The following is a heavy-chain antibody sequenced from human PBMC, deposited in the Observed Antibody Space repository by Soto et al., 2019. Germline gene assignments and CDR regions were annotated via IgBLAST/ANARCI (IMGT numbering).Heavy chain of an antibody. Sequence: VRQMPGKGLEWMGIIYPGDSDTRYSPSFQGQVTISADKSISTAYLQWSSLKASDTAMYYCARRITVTTRFSDYYYYMDVWGKGTTVTVSS. J-gene: IGHJ6*03. CDR2: IYPGDSDT. D-gene: IGHD4-4*01. V-gene: IGHV5-51*01. CDR3: ARRITVTTRFSDYYYYMDV.